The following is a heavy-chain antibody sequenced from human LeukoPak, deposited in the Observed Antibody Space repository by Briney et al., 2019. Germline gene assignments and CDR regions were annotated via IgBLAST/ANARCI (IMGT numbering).Heavy chain of an antibody. J-gene: IGHJ4*02. D-gene: IGHD3-22*01. V-gene: IGHV3-48*03. CDR3: ARLDGSRGFDY. CDR2: ISSSGSTI. Sequence: GGSLRLSCAASGFTFSSYEMNWVRQAPGKGLEWVSYISSSGSTIYYADSVKGRFTISRDNAKNSLYLQMNSLRAEDTAVYYCARLDGSRGFDYWGQGTLVTVSS. CDR1: GFTFSSYE.